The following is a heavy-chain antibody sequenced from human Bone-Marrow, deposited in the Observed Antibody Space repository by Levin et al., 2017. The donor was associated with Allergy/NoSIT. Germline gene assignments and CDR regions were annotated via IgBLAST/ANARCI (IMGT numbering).Heavy chain of an antibody. V-gene: IGHV4-38-2*01. CDR2: ISHSGST. J-gene: IGHJ3*02. Sequence: SQTLSLTCAVSGYSITSGHFWGWIRQPRGKGLEWIGSISHSGSTYHSPSLRSRVTLSIDTSKKQLSLKLTSVTAADTALYYCARSSGNYVVDAFDIWGQGTMVTVSS. CDR1: GYSITSGHF. D-gene: IGHD4-11*01. CDR3: ARSSGNYVVDAFDI.